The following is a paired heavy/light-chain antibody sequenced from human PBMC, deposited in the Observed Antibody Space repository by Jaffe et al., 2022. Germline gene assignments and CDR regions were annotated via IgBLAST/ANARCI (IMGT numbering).Heavy chain of an antibody. Sequence: QVQLVESGGGLVKPGDSLRLSCSASGFTFDDFYMGWFRQAPGKGLEWVSQISSIGSALYYADSVRGRVTISRDNAKQSVYLQLNSLRAEDTAVYYCARGQFQRGGWSRYFDDWGQGTLVTVSS. CDR1: GFTFDDFY. V-gene: IGHV3-11*01. CDR2: ISSIGSAL. D-gene: IGHD2-15*01. J-gene: IGHJ4*02. CDR3: ARGQFQRGGWSRYFDD.
Light chain of an antibody. CDR2: GNS. CDR1: SSDIGAGYD. CDR3: QSYDSSLSAFV. V-gene: IGLV1-40*01. J-gene: IGLJ1*01. Sequence: QSVLTQPPSVSGAPGQRVTISCTGSSSDIGAGYDVHWYYQLPGTAPKLLIYGNSNRPSGVPGRFSGSKSGTSASLAITGLQAEDEGDYYCQSYDSSLSAFVLGTGTKVTVL.